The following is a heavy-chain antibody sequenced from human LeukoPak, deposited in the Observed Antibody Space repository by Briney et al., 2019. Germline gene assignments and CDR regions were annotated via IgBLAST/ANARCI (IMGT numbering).Heavy chain of an antibody. J-gene: IGHJ6*02. CDR3: ARDSSGWYGIAGYYSYGMDV. D-gene: IGHD6-19*01. CDR1: GYTFTSYG. CDR2: ISAYNGNT. V-gene: IGHV1-18*01. Sequence: ASVKVSCKASGYTFTSYGISWVRQAPGQGLEWMGWISAYNGNTNYAKKLQGRVTMTTDTSTSTAYMELRSLRSDDTAVYYCARDSSGWYGIAGYYSYGMDVWGQGTTVTVSS.